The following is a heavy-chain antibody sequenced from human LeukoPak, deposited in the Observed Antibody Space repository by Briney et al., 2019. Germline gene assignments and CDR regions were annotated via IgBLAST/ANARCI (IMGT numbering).Heavy chain of an antibody. D-gene: IGHD2-2*01. CDR1: GGTFSSYA. CDR3: ARDSEDIVVVPADPYYGMDV. CDR2: IIPIFGIA. V-gene: IGHV1-69*04. Sequence: SVKVSCKASGGTFSSYAISWVRQAPGQGLEWMGRIIPIFGIADYAQKLQGRVTITADKSTSTAYMELSSLRSEDTAVYYCARDSEDIVVVPADPYYGMDVWGQGTTVTVSS. J-gene: IGHJ6*02.